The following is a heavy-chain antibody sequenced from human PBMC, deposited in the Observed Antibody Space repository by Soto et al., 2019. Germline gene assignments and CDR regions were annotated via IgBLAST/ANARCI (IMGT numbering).Heavy chain of an antibody. D-gene: IGHD6-13*01. CDR3: ARGFGSSSWDY. V-gene: IGHV4-31*02. CDR2: IYHSGST. J-gene: IGHJ4*02. CDR1: GGSISSGDNF. Sequence: NPSETLSLTCSVSGGSISSGDNFWIWIRQYPGKGLEWIGFIYHSGSTYYNPSLKSRVTISVDTSKKQFSLNLSSVTAADTAVYYCARGFGSSSWDYWGQGTPVTVSS.